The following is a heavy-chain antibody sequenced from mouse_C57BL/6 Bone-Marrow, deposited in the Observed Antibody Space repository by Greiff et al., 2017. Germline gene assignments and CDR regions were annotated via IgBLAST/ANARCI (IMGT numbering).Heavy chain of an antibody. CDR3: TTKHYGYGDYYAMDY. J-gene: IGHJ4*01. V-gene: IGHV14-4*01. D-gene: IGHD2-2*01. CDR1: GFNIKDDY. CDR2: IDPENGDT. Sequence: VQLQQSGAELVRPGASVKLSCTASGFNIKDDYMHWVKQRPEQGLEWIGWIDPENGDTEYASKFQGKATITADTSSNTAYLQLSSLTSEDTAVYYCTTKHYGYGDYYAMDYWGQGTSVTVSS.